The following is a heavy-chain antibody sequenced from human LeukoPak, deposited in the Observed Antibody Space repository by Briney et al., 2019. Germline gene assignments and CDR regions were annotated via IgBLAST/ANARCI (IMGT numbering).Heavy chain of an antibody. CDR1: GGSISSSSYY. Sequence: SETLSLTCTVSGGSISSSSYYWAWIRQPPGKGLEWIGNIYYSGSTYYNPSLKSRVTISVDTSNNQFSLKLSSVTAADTALYYCARAYDYVWGSYRASFDYWGQGTLVTVSS. V-gene: IGHV4-39*01. J-gene: IGHJ4*02. D-gene: IGHD3-16*02. CDR3: ARAYDYVWGSYRASFDY. CDR2: IYYSGST.